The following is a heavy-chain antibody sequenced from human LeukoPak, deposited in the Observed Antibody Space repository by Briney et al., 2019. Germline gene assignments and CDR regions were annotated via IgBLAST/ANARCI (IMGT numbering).Heavy chain of an antibody. J-gene: IGHJ4*02. V-gene: IGHV3-30*04. CDR1: GFTFSSYA. CDR2: ISYDGSNK. Sequence: GGSLRLSCAASGFTFSSYAMHWVRQAPGKGLEWVAVISYDGSNKYYADSVKGRFTISRDNSKNTLYLQMNSLRAEDTAVYYCANRGSSISLRWGQGTLVTVSS. CDR3: ANRGSSISLR. D-gene: IGHD6-6*01.